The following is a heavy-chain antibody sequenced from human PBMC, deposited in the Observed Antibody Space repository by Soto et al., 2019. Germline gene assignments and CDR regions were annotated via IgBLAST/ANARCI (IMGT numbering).Heavy chain of an antibody. Sequence: QLQLQESGPGLVKPSETLSLTCTVSGGSISSSSYYWGWIRQPPGQGLEWIGSIYYSGSTYYNPSLKGRVTISVDTSKNQWSLKLGAVTAADTGVYCCAREATMFGVVYKRFDPWGQGTLVTVSS. CDR1: GGSISSSSYY. D-gene: IGHD3-3*01. CDR2: IYYSGST. V-gene: IGHV4-39*01. J-gene: IGHJ5*02. CDR3: AREATMFGVVYKRFDP.